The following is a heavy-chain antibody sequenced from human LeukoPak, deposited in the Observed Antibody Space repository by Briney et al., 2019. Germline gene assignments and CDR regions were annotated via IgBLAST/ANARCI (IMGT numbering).Heavy chain of an antibody. CDR2: IYYSGST. Sequence: TASETLSLTCTVSGGSISSYYWSWIRQPPGKGLEWIGYIYYSGSTNYNPSLKSRVAISVDTSKNQFSLKLSSVTAADTAVYYCARASSFGSWFDPWGQGTLVTVSS. D-gene: IGHD1-26*01. CDR1: GGSISSYY. V-gene: IGHV4-59*12. CDR3: ARASSFGSWFDP. J-gene: IGHJ5*02.